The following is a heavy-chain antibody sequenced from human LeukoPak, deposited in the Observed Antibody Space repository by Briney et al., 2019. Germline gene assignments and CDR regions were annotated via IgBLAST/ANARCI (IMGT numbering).Heavy chain of an antibody. D-gene: IGHD3-22*01. V-gene: IGHV3-21*01. CDR1: GFTFISYS. J-gene: IGHJ4*02. CDR2: ISSSSSYI. CDR3: ARDGGSYYDSSGYFDY. Sequence: GSLRLSCAASGFTFISYSMNWVRQAPGKGLEWVSSISSSSSYIYYADSVKGRFTISRDNAKNSLYLQMNSLRAEDTAVYYCARDGGSYYDSSGYFDYWGQGTLVTVSS.